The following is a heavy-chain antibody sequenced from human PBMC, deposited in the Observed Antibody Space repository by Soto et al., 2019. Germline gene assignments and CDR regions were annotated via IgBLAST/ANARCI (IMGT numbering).Heavy chain of an antibody. Sequence: PGGSLRLSCAASGFTFGASALQWVRQASGKGLEWLGRIGSKGDTNYADSVKGRFTISRDNAKDTLYLQMNDLRADDTALYYCVRDEEWLIGNLWGQGTRVTVSS. D-gene: IGHD6-19*01. CDR1: GFTFGASA. CDR3: VRDEEWLIGNL. V-gene: IGHV3-74*01. CDR2: IGSKGDT. J-gene: IGHJ5*02.